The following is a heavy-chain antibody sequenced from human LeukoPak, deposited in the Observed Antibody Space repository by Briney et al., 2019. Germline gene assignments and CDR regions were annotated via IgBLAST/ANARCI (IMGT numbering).Heavy chain of an antibody. J-gene: IGHJ3*02. CDR3: ARGGDDSSGYWMAFDI. V-gene: IGHV4-30-2*01. D-gene: IGHD3-22*01. CDR2: VCDSGST. Sequence: PSETLSLTCAVSGGSISSGGYSWSWIRQPPGRGLEWILYVCDSGSTYYNQALKSRVTISVDRSKNQFSLKLSSVTAADTAVYYCARGGDDSSGYWMAFDIWGQGTMVTVSS. CDR1: GGSISSGGYS.